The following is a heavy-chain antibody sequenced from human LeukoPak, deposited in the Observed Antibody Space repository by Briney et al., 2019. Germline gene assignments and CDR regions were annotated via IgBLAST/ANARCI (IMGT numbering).Heavy chain of an antibody. CDR2: ISTSSGYV. Sequence: GSLRLSCAASTFTFSSFSMNWVRQAPGKGLEWVSSISTSSGYVYYADSVKGRFTISRDNAKSSLYLQMNSLRAEDTAVYYCARGSKPYGMDVWGQGTTVTVSS. J-gene: IGHJ6*02. V-gene: IGHV3-21*01. CDR1: TFTFSSFS. CDR3: ARGSKPYGMDV.